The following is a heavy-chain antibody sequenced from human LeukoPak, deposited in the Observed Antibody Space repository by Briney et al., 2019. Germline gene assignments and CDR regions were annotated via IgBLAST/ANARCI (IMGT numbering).Heavy chain of an antibody. V-gene: IGHV1-69*05. D-gene: IGHD3-22*01. CDR3: ARGTHYYDSSGYYIDY. CDR2: IIPIFGTA. CDR1: GGTFSSYA. J-gene: IGHJ4*02. Sequence: ASVKVSCKASGGTFSSYAISWVRQAPGQGLEWMGGIIPIFGTANYAQKFQGRVTITTDESTSTAYMELSSLRSDDTAVYYCARGTHYYDSSGYYIDYWGQGTLVTVSS.